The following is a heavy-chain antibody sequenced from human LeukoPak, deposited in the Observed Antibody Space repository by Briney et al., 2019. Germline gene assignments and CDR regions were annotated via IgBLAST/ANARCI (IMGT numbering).Heavy chain of an antibody. CDR3: ARGYYDSRGLDY. J-gene: IGHJ4*02. CDR1: GGSISSYY. V-gene: IGHV4-59*01. Sequence: SETLSLTCTVSGGSISSYYWSWTRQPPGKGLEWIGYIYYSGSTNYNPSLKSRLTISLDTSKNQFYLKLKSVTAADTAVYFCARGYYDSRGLDYWGQGILVTVSS. D-gene: IGHD3-22*01. CDR2: IYYSGST.